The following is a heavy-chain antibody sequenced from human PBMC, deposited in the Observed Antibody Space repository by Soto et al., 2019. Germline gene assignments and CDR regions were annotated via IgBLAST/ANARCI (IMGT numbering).Heavy chain of an antibody. Sequence: SETLSLTCTVSGGSISSSSYYWGWIRQPPGKGLEWIGSIYYSGSTYYNPSLKSRVTISVDTSKNQFSLKLSSVTAADTAVYYCARLNRNYAGMDVWGQGTTVTVSS. J-gene: IGHJ6*02. V-gene: IGHV4-39*01. CDR3: ARLNRNYAGMDV. D-gene: IGHD1-7*01. CDR2: IYYSGST. CDR1: GGSISSSSYY.